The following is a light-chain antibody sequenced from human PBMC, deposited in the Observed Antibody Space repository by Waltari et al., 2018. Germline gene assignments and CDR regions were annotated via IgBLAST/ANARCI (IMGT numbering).Light chain of an antibody. J-gene: IGKJ1*01. Sequence: DIQMTKSPSSLSASVGDRVTITSRARQTIFSYLNWFQQTPGKAPELLIFSASALQSGVPSRFSGSGSGTNFTLTISSLRPEDFATYYCQQSYSAPRTFGQGTKVDFK. CDR1: QTIFSY. CDR2: SAS. CDR3: QQSYSAPRT. V-gene: IGKV1-39*01.